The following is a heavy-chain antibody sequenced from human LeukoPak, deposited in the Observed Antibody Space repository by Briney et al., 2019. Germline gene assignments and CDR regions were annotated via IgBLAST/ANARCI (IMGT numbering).Heavy chain of an antibody. D-gene: IGHD3-22*01. CDR2: ISSGGRST. V-gene: IGHV3-74*01. CDR1: VLTLSSYW. Sequence: GGCPRLSCAASVLTLSSYWIHWVRHAPQEGVVWVPLISSGGRSTSYTDSAKGRYTLYRDHPKNTSYLQMNSLRAEDTAVYYCAREYYNSSVFSFDYWGQGTLVTVSS. CDR3: AREYYNSSVFSFDY. J-gene: IGHJ4*02.